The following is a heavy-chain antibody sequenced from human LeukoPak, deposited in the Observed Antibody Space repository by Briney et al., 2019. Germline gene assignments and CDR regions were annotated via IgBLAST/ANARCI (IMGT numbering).Heavy chain of an antibody. CDR3: ARMSGSRLPGY. CDR1: GFTFSSYG. V-gene: IGHV3-30*03. CDR2: ISYDGSNK. D-gene: IGHD3-3*01. Sequence: GRSLRLSCAASGFTFSSYGMHWVRQAPGKGLEWVAVISYDGSNKYYADSVKGRFTISRDNSKNRLYLQMNSLRAEDTAVYYCARMSGSRLPGYWGQGTLVTVSS. J-gene: IGHJ4*02.